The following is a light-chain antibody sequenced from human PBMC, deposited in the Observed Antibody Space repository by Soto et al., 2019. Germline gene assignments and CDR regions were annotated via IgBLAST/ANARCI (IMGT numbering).Light chain of an antibody. Sequence: QSALTQPPSASGTPGQRVTISCSGSSSNIGSNSVYWYQQLPGTAPKLLIYTNNQRPSGFPDRFSGSKSGTSASLTISGLRSEDEADYYCASWNDSLSGPWVFGGGTKLTVL. CDR3: ASWNDSLSGPWV. J-gene: IGLJ3*02. CDR2: TNN. V-gene: IGLV1-47*02. CDR1: SSNIGSNS.